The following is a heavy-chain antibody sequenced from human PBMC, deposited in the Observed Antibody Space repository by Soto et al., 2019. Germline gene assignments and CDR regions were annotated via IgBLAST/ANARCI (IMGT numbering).Heavy chain of an antibody. V-gene: IGHV3-33*01. D-gene: IGHD3-22*01. Sequence: QVQLVESGGGVVQPGRSLRLSCAASGFTFSRYGMHWVRQAPGKGLEWVAAIWYDGSNKYYAESVKGRFTISRDNSKNTLYLQMNSLRAEDTAMYYCVRESGYYFHFDYWGQGTLVTVSS. CDR2: IWYDGSNK. CDR3: VRESGYYFHFDY. CDR1: GFTFSRYG. J-gene: IGHJ4*02.